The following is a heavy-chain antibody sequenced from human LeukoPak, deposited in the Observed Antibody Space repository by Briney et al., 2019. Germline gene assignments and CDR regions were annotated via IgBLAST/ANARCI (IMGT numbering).Heavy chain of an antibody. CDR2: IIPIFGTE. V-gene: IGHV1-69*13. CDR1: GYTFTSYG. CDR3: ARAFVSTTYDYDYMDV. J-gene: IGHJ6*03. D-gene: IGHD5/OR15-5a*01. Sequence: SVRVSCKASGYTFTSYGISWVRQAPGQGPEWMGGIIPIFGTENYAQKFRGRVTITADESASTAYMELSGLRFDDTAVYYCARAFVSTTYDYDYMDVWGKGTTVTVSS.